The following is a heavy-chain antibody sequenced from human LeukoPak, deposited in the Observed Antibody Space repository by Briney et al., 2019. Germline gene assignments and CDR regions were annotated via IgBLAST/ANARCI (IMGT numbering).Heavy chain of an antibody. J-gene: IGHJ1*01. CDR3: ARVYCSGGSCYSTWSAEYFQH. D-gene: IGHD2-15*01. V-gene: IGHV4-39*07. CDR1: GGSISSSSYY. Sequence: SETLSLTCTVSGGSISSSSYYWGWIRQPPGKGLEWIGSIYYSGSTYYNPSLKSRVTISVDTSKNQFSLKLSSVTAADTAVYYCARVYCSGGSCYSTWSAEYFQHWGQGTLVTVSS. CDR2: IYYSGST.